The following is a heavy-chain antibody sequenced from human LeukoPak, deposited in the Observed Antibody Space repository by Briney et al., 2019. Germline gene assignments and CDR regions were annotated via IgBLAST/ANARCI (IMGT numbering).Heavy chain of an antibody. V-gene: IGHV1-58*02. CDR1: GFTFTSSA. J-gene: IGHJ4*02. CDR3: AREGFNYDILTGYPKYFDY. Sequence: SVKVSCKASGFTFTSSAMQWVRQARGQRLEWIGWIVVGSGNTNYAQKFQERVTITRDMSTSTAYMELSSLRSEDTAVYYCAREGFNYDILTGYPKYFDYWGQGTLVTVSS. CDR2: IVVGSGNT. D-gene: IGHD3-9*01.